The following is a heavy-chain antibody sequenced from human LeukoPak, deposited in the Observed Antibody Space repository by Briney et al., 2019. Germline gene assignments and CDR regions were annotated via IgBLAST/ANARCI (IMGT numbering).Heavy chain of an antibody. CDR3: ARGHYTNYDFWSGYQGGFDY. V-gene: IGHV4-59*01. D-gene: IGHD3-3*01. J-gene: IGHJ4*02. CDR1: GGSISSYY. Sequence: SETLSLTCTVSGGSISSYYWSWIRQPPGKGLEWIGYIYYSGSTNYNPSLKSRVTISVDTSKNQFSLKLSSVTAADTAVYYCARGHYTNYDFWSGYQGGFDYWGQGTLVTVSS. CDR2: IYYSGST.